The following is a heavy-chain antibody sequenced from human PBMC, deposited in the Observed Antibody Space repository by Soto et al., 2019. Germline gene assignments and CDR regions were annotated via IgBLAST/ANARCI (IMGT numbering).Heavy chain of an antibody. V-gene: IGHV1-69*12. CDR3: PGAPPKDGGDHDAFDI. J-gene: IGHJ3*02. CDR2: ILPIVDAT. D-gene: IGHD3-10*01. CDR1: GGTFSRHA. Sequence: QVQLVQSGTEVKKPGSSVKVSCKASGGTFSRHAVNWVRQAPGQGLEWMGAILPIVDATNDAQKFQDRVTITAGESTGTVYMELHSLRSEDTAVYFCPGAPPKDGGDHDAFDIWGQGTLVIVSS.